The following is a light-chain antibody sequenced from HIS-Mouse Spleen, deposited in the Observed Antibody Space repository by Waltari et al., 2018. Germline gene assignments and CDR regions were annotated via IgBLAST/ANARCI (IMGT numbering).Light chain of an antibody. CDR3: QQYDNLPPVIT. Sequence: DIQMTQSPSSLSASVGDSVTITCQASQDFSNYLNWYQQKPGKAPKLVIYDASNLETGVPSRFSGSGSGTDFTFTISSLQPEDIATYYCQQYDNLPPVITFGQGTRLEIK. J-gene: IGKJ5*01. V-gene: IGKV1-33*01. CDR2: DAS. CDR1: QDFSNY.